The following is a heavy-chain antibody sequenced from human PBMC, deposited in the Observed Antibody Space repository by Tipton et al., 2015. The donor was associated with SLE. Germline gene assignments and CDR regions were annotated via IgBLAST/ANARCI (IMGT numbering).Heavy chain of an antibody. J-gene: IGHJ2*01. D-gene: IGHD6-13*01. Sequence: TLSLTCAVYGGSFSGYYWSWIRQPPGKGLEWIGEINHSGSTNYNPSLKSRVTISVDTSKNQLSLKLGSVTAADTAVYYCARRRPGIAAAGSYWYFDLWGQGTLVTVSS. CDR3: ARRRPGIAAAGSYWYFDL. V-gene: IGHV4-34*01. CDR2: INHSGST. CDR1: GGSFSGYY.